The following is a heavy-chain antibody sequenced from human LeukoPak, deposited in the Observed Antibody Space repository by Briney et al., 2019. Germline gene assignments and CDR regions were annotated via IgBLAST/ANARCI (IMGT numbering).Heavy chain of an antibody. CDR3: ARGRISTVTTPLLYNWLDP. D-gene: IGHD4-11*01. Sequence: SETLSLTCTVSGGSINSYYWSWIRQSPGKGLEWIGYIYYSGSTNYNPSLKSRVTMSVDMSKNQFSLKLSSVTAADTAVYYCARGRISTVTTPLLYNWLDPWGQGTLVTVSS. J-gene: IGHJ5*02. V-gene: IGHV4-59*12. CDR1: GGSINSYY. CDR2: IYYSGST.